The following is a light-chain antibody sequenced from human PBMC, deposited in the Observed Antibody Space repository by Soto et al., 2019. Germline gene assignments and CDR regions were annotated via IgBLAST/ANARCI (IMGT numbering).Light chain of an antibody. Sequence: EIVMTQSPGTLSLSPGERATLSCRASQSVSSRFAWYQQKPGQAPRLLISGASSRATGILDRFSGSGSGTDFTLTISRLEPEDFALYYCQHYVERSPITFGQGTRLEIK. CDR1: QSVSSRF. CDR3: QHYVERSPIT. V-gene: IGKV3-20*01. CDR2: GAS. J-gene: IGKJ5*01.